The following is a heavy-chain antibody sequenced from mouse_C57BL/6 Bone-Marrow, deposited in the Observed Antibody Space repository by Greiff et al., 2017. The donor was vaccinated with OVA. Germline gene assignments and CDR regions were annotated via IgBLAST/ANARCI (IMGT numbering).Heavy chain of an antibody. D-gene: IGHD1-1*01. Sequence: VQLKESGPGLAKPSHTLSLTCSVTGYSITSDYWNWIRKFPGTKLESMGYISYSGSTYYNPSLKSRISITRDTPKNQYYLQLNSVTTEDTATYYCARYRSHYYGSSYGGYYAMDYWGQGTSVTVSS. CDR3: ARYRSHYYGSSYGGYYAMDY. CDR1: GYSITSDY. V-gene: IGHV3-8*01. CDR2: ISYSGST. J-gene: IGHJ4*01.